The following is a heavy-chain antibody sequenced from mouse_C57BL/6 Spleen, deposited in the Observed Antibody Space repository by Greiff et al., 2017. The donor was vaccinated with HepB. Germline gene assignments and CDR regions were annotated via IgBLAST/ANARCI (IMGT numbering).Heavy chain of an antibody. CDR1: GYSITSGYS. V-gene: IGHV3-6*01. D-gene: IGHD4-1*01. CDR2: ISYDGSN. CDR3: ARGRLTDWYFDV. Sequence: ESGPGLVKPSQSLSLTCSVTGYSITSGYSWNWIRQFPGNKLEWMGYISYDGSNNYNPSLKNRISITRDTSKNQFFLKLNSVTTEDTATYYCARGRLTDWYFDVWGTGTTVTVSS. J-gene: IGHJ1*03.